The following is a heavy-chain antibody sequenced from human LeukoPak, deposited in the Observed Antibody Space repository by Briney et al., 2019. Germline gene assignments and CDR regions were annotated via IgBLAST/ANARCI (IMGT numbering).Heavy chain of an antibody. CDR3: ARRLGLGFGEYSNNWFDP. J-gene: IGHJ5*02. D-gene: IGHD3-10*01. V-gene: IGHV3-7*01. Sequence: GGSLRLSCAASGFTFSSYWMSWVRQAPGKGLEGVASIKHDGSEKYYVDSVKGRFTISRDNAKNSLYLQMSSLRAEDTAVYYCARRLGLGFGEYSNNWFDPWGQGTPVTVSS. CDR1: GFTFSSYW. CDR2: IKHDGSEK.